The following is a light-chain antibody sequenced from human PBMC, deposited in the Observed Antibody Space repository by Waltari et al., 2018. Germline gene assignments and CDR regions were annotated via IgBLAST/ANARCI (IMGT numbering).Light chain of an antibody. CDR2: GAS. CDR3: HRYGRSYT. Sequence: VLTQSPGTLSLSPGERATLSCRANESVSSSYLAWYQHKPGQAPRLLIYGASSRAAGIPERCRGSGSGTDFTLTISRLEPEDFAVYYCHRYGRSYTFGQGTKLEIK. V-gene: IGKV3-20*01. CDR1: ESVSSSY. J-gene: IGKJ2*01.